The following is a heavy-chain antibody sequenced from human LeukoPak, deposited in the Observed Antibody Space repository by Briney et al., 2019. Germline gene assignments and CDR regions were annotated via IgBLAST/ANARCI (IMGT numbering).Heavy chain of an antibody. CDR1: GGSISSGGYY. CDR3: ARVRASDFDY. D-gene: IGHD3-3*01. CDR2: IYYSGST. V-gene: IGHV4-31*03. Sequence: PSETLSLACTVSGGSISSGGYYWSWIRQHPGKGLEWIGYIYYSGSTYYNPSLKSRVTISVDTSKNQFSLKLSSVTAADTAVYYCARVRASDFDYWGQGTLVTVSS. J-gene: IGHJ4*02.